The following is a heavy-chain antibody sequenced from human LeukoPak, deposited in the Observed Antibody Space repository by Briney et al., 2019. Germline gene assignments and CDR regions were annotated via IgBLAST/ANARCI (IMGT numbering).Heavy chain of an antibody. D-gene: IGHD3-22*01. J-gene: IGHJ4*02. Sequence: AETLSLACSGSGGSSSNYYWSWIRQHPGKGLEWIAYIHYSGNTNYNPSLKSRVTISVDTSKNQFSLKLASVTAADTAVYYCARVDDTSGYFYKFDYWGQGTLVTVSS. CDR1: GGSSSNYY. CDR2: IHYSGNT. V-gene: IGHV4-59*01. CDR3: ARVDDTSGYFYKFDY.